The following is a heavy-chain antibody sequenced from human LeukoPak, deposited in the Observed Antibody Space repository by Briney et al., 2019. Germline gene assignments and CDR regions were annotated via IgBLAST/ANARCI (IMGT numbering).Heavy chain of an antibody. D-gene: IGHD5-12*01. J-gene: IGHJ6*03. CDR1: GFTFSRYA. V-gene: IGHV3-48*03. CDR3: ARDGYDCGYYEYMHV. Sequence: PGGSLRLFCAASGFTFSRYAMTWVRQAPGKGLEWVSTISGSGATTNYVDSVKGRFTISRDNAKNSLYLQMNSLRAEDTAVYYCARDGYDCGYYEYMHVWGKRTTWTVCS. CDR2: ISGSGATT.